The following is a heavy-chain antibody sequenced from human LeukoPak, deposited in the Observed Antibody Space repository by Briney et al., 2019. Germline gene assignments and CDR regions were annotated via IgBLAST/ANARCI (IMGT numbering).Heavy chain of an antibody. Sequence: GSIXXXXXSXXXXXXXXXXGLEWIGYIYHSGSTYYNPSLKSRVTISVDRSKNQFSLKLSSVTAADTAVYYCARGFRVFDYWGQGTLVTVSS. J-gene: IGHJ4*02. CDR2: IYHSGST. D-gene: IGHD3-10*01. CDR1: GSIXXXXXS. V-gene: IGHV4-30-2*01. CDR3: ARGFRVFDY.